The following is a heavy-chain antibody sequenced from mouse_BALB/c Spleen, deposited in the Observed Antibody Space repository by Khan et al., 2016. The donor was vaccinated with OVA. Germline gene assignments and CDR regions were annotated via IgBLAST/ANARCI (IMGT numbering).Heavy chain of an antibody. D-gene: IGHD2-14*01. CDR3: VRDGAYHRNDGWFAY. CDR1: GYTFTSYT. CDR2: INPSNDYT. V-gene: IGHV1-4*01. Sequence: VQLQQSGAELARPGASVKMSCKASGYTFTSYTIHWIKKRPGQGLEWIGYINPSNDYTNYNQKFKDKATLTTDKSSTTAYLRLSSLTSDDSAVYNCVRDGAYHRNDGWFAYWGQRTLVTVSA. J-gene: IGHJ3*01.